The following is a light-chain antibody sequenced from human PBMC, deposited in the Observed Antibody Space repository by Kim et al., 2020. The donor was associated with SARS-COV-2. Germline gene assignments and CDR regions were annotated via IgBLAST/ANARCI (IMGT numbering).Light chain of an antibody. J-gene: IGKJ1*01. Sequence: ESIGDRVPIACRASQGISTSLAWYQQKPGKAPMLLIYTASTLQSGVPSRFSGSGSGTDFTLTISSLQPEDFATYYCQQFYFYPRTFGQGTKVDIK. V-gene: IGKV1-9*01. CDR3: QQFYFYPRT. CDR2: TAS. CDR1: QGISTS.